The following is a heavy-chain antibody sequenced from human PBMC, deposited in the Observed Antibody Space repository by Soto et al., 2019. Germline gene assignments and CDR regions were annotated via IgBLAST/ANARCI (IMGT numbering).Heavy chain of an antibody. Sequence: EVQLVESGGGLVQPGGSLRLACAGSGFRVSDYWMHWVRQAPGKGLVWVSRVSNEGSKEYADFVKGRFTLSKDNAKNTLYLEMDSLSVEDTALYYCTATPRNGMGVWGQGTKVTDAS. CDR2: VSNEGSK. J-gene: IGHJ6*02. V-gene: IGHV3-74*01. CDR1: GFRVSDYW. CDR3: TATPRNGMGV.